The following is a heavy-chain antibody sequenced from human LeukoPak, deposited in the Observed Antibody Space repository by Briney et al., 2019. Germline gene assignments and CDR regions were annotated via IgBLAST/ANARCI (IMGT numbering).Heavy chain of an antibody. D-gene: IGHD3-22*01. J-gene: IGHJ6*02. CDR3: AKDYYDSSGYHYGMDV. CDR1: GFSLSCCA. V-gene: IGHV3-23*01. CDR2: ITDSGSYI. Sequence: PGGSLRLSCAASGFSLSCCAMSWVRQAPGKGLEWVSSITDSGSYIYYAESVKGRFTSSRDNSKNTLCLQMNSLRAEDTAVYYCAKDYYDSSGYHYGMDVWGQGTTVTVSS.